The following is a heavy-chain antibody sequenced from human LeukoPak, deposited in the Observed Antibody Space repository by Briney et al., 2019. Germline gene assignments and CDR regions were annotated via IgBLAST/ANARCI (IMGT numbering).Heavy chain of an antibody. D-gene: IGHD3-16*01. CDR3: SRDDYLGY. CDR2: INQDGSEK. V-gene: IGHV3-7*05. J-gene: IGHJ4*02. CDR1: GFTFSSYA. Sequence: GRSLRLSCAASGFTFSSYAMHWVRQAPGKGLEWVAHINQDGSEKNYVDPVEGRFTISRDNAKNSVYLQMNSLRAEDTAVYYCSRDDYLGYWGQGTLVTVSS.